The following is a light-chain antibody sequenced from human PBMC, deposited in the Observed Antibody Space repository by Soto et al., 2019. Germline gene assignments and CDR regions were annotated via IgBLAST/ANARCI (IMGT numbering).Light chain of an antibody. J-gene: IGLJ2*01. CDR1: SSDVGAYNY. CDR2: EVT. CDR3: SSYASSNTWV. Sequence: QSALTQPPSASGSPGQSVTISCTGTSSDVGAYNYVSWYQQHAGKAPIRVIYEVTKRPSGVPDRFSGSKSANTASLTVSGLQAEDEADYYRSSYASSNTWVFGGGTKVTVL. V-gene: IGLV2-8*01.